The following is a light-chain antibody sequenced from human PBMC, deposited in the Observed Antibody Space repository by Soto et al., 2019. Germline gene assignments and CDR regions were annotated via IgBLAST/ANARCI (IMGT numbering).Light chain of an antibody. CDR2: YAS. Sequence: DIQMTQSPSPLSASVGDRVTITCRASQSISTWLAWYQQKPGKAPKLLIYYASSLESGVPSRFSGSGSGTEFALTISSLQPDDFATYYCQHYNSFPYTFGQGTKLEIK. J-gene: IGKJ2*01. V-gene: IGKV1-5*01. CDR3: QHYNSFPYT. CDR1: QSISTW.